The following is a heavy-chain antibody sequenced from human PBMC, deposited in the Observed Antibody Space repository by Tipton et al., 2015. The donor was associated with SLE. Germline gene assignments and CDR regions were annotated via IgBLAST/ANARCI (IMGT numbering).Heavy chain of an antibody. V-gene: IGHV4-59*08. Sequence: TLSLTCTVSGASIRSDYWSWIRQPPGKGLEWIGNIHYIGGTNYNSSLKSRITISLDTSKNQISLKLRSVNAADTAMYYCARPYYSGSYGGFYSWGQGTLVTVSA. J-gene: IGHJ4*02. CDR3: ARPYYSGSYGGFYS. CDR1: GASIRSDY. D-gene: IGHD1-26*01. CDR2: IHYIGGT.